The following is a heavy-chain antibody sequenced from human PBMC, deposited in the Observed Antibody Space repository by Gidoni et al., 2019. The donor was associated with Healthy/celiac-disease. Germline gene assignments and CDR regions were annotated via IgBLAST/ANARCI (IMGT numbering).Heavy chain of an antibody. V-gene: IGHV3-30*03. D-gene: IGHD6-13*01. J-gene: IGHJ4*02. CDR2: ISYDGSNK. CDR1: GFTFSSYG. Sequence: QVQLVESGGGVVQPGRSLRLSCAASGFTFSSYGMHWVRQAPGKGLEWVAVISYDGSNKYYADSVKGRFTISRDNSKNTLYLQMNSLRAEDTAVYYCASGIAAAGPNFDYWGQGTLVTVSS. CDR3: ASGIAAAGPNFDY.